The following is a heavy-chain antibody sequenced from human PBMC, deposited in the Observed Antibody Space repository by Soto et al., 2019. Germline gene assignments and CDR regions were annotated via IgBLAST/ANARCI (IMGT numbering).Heavy chain of an antibody. D-gene: IGHD4-17*01. V-gene: IGHV3-20*04. CDR2: MHRNGNST. J-gene: IGHJ5*01. CDR3: ARDHRWGYEYGDYGDS. CDR1: GFSLEEYG. Sequence: EVQLVESGGGVVWPGGSLRLACVVSGFSLEEYGMSWVRQAPGKGPEWVSGMHRNGNSTGYADAVKGRFTISRDDAKNSLYLQMSSLRAEDTAFYYCARDHRWGYEYGDYGDSWGHGTLVTVSS.